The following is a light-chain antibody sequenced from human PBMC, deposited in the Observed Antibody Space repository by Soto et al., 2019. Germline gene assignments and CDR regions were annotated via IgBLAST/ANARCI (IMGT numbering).Light chain of an antibody. J-gene: IGKJ5*01. Sequence: DIQFTQAASFVAASARYRVSITCRASQAISSYLAWYQQKPGRAPKLLIYAASTLQSGVPSRFSGSGSGTEFTLTITSPQPEDFATYYCQQLNSFPITFGQGTRLEIK. CDR3: QQLNSFPIT. V-gene: IGKV1-9*01. CDR2: AAS. CDR1: QAISSY.